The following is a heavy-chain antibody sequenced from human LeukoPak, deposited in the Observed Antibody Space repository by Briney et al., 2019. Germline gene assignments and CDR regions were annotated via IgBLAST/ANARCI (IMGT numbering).Heavy chain of an antibody. CDR3: RAGYRYGMDV. V-gene: IGHV4-34*01. CDR1: GGSFSGYY. Sequence: PSETLSLTCAVYGGSFSGYYWSWIRQPPGKGLEWIGEINHSGSTNYNPSLKSRVTISVDTSKNQFSLKLSSVTAADTAVYYCRAGYRYGMDVWGQGTTVTVSS. CDR2: INHSGST. D-gene: IGHD3-9*01. J-gene: IGHJ6*02.